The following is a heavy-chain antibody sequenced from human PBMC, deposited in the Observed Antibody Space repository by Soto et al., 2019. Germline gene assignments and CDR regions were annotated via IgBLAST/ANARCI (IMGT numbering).Heavy chain of an antibody. D-gene: IGHD7-27*01. V-gene: IGHV3-30*18. Sequence: QVQLVESGGGVVQPGRSLRLSCAASGFTFSSYGMHWVRQAPGKGLEWVAVISYDGSNKYYADSVKGRFTISRDNSKNTLYPQKNRLGGEDTAVYYCAKDPPGPRRAYGMDVWGQGTTVTVSS. CDR3: AKDPPGPRRAYGMDV. J-gene: IGHJ6*02. CDR1: GFTFSSYG. CDR2: ISYDGSNK.